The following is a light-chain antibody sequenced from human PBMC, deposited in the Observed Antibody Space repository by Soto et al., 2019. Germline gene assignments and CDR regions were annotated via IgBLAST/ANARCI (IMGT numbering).Light chain of an antibody. Sequence: DIQMTQSPSSLSASVGDRVTITCRASQSISGHLNWYQHKPGKAPELLIYATSTLHIGVPSRFSGSGTVTDFSLTISSLQPEDFATYSCQQSYSSPRFTFGPGTKVDMK. CDR1: QSISGH. V-gene: IGKV1-39*01. J-gene: IGKJ3*01. CDR2: ATS. CDR3: QQSYSSPRFT.